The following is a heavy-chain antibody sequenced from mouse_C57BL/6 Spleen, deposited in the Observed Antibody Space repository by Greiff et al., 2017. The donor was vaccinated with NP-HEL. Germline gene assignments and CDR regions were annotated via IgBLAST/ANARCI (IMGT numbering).Heavy chain of an antibody. CDR2: ISDGGSYT. CDR1: GFTFSSYA. D-gene: IGHD2-5*01. V-gene: IGHV5-4*01. Sequence: EVQLVESGGGLVKPGGSLKLSCAASGFTFSSYAMSWVRQTPEKRLEWVATISDGGSYTYYPDNVKGRFTISRDNAKNNLYLQMSHLKSEDTAMYYCARDYYSNYVGYFDVWGTGTTVTVSS. J-gene: IGHJ1*03. CDR3: ARDYYSNYVGYFDV.